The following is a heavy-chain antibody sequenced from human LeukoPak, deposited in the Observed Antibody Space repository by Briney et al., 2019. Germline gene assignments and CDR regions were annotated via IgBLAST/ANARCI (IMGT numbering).Heavy chain of an antibody. Sequence: AAVKVSCKTSGYTFTNYYIHWVRQAPGQGLEWLGIINPGVNSTSYAQKFQGRVTMTRDTSTSTVYMDLSSLRSEDTAVYCCARGERSGSFDYWGQGTLVTVSS. J-gene: IGHJ4*02. CDR2: INPGVNST. V-gene: IGHV1-46*01. D-gene: IGHD1-26*01. CDR3: ARGERSGSFDY. CDR1: GYTFTNYY.